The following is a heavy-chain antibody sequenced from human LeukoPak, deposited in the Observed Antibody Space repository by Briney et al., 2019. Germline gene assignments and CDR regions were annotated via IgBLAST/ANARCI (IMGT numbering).Heavy chain of an antibody. CDR1: GGSISSSSYY. CDR2: IYYSGST. D-gene: IGHD3-9*01. CDR3: ARTTTYYDILTGYLLLNWFDP. J-gene: IGHJ5*02. V-gene: IGHV4-39*01. Sequence: SETLSLTCTVSGGSISSSSYYWGWLRQPPGTGLEWIGSIYYSGSTYYNPSLKSRVTISVDTSKNQFSLKLSSVTAADTAVYYCARTTTYYDILTGYLLLNWFDPWGQGTLVTVSS.